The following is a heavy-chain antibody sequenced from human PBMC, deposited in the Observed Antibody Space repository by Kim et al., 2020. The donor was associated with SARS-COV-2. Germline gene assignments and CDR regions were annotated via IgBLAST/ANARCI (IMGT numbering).Heavy chain of an antibody. J-gene: IGHJ5*02. D-gene: IGHD2-15*01. CDR1: GSTYW. V-gene: IGHV3-7*03. CDR3: VGRVA. Sequence: GGSLRLSCVASGSTYWMNWVRQAPGKGLEWVANIRRDGRERHYADSVEGRFTISRDNAKNSLFLQMNSLRTEDTAVYYCVGRVAWGPGTQVTVSS. CDR2: IRRDGRER.